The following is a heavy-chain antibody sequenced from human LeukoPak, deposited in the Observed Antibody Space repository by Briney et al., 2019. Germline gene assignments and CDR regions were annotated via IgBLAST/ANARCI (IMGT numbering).Heavy chain of an antibody. CDR1: GFTFSSSW. Sequence: PGGSLRLSCAASGFTFSSSWMRWVRQAPGKALEWVANIKEDGSEKYYVDSVKGRFTISRDNAKNSVHLQMNSLRAEDTAVYYCARADYYGSGSYYWKWGQGTLVTVSS. V-gene: IGHV3-7*01. J-gene: IGHJ4*02. D-gene: IGHD3-10*01. CDR2: IKEDGSEK. CDR3: ARADYYGSGSYYWK.